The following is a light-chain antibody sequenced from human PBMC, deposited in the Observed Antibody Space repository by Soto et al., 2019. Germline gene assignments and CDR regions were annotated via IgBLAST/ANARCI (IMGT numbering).Light chain of an antibody. CDR2: DAS. Sequence: EIVLTQSPATLSLSPGERATLSCRTSQSVYTYLAWYQQKPGQSPRLLIYDASNRATGIPARFSGSGSGTDFSLTIASLEREDLAVYYCQQRSDWPLTFGGGTKVEIK. V-gene: IGKV3-11*01. J-gene: IGKJ4*01. CDR1: QSVYTY. CDR3: QQRSDWPLT.